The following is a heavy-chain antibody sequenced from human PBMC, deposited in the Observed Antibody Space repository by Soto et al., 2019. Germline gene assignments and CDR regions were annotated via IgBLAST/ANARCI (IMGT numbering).Heavy chain of an antibody. CDR3: ARDAAAAGRFDP. D-gene: IGHD6-13*01. J-gene: IGHJ5*02. Sequence: QVQLQESGPGLVKPSQTLSLTCTVSGGSISSGGYYWSWIRQHPGKGLEWIGYIYYSGSTYYNPSLRSRVTISVDTSKNQVSLKLSSVTAADTAVYYCARDAAAAGRFDPWGQGTLVTVSS. CDR2: IYYSGST. CDR1: GGSISSGGYY. V-gene: IGHV4-31*03.